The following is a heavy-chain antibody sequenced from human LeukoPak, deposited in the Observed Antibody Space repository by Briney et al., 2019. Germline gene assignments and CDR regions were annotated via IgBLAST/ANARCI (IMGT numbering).Heavy chain of an antibody. CDR2: IYYSGST. D-gene: IGHD3-9*01. J-gene: IGHJ4*02. Sequence: SETLSLTCTVSGGSISSGDYYWSWSRQPPGKGLEWIEYIYYSGSTYYNPSLKSRVTISVDTSKNQFSLKLSSVTAADTAVYYCARDLDGKGNWGQGTLVTVSS. CDR3: ARDLDGKGN. V-gene: IGHV4-30-4*08. CDR1: GGSISSGDYY.